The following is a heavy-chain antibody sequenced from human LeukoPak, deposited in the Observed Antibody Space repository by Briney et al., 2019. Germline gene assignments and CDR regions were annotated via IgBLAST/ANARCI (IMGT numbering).Heavy chain of an antibody. J-gene: IGHJ4*02. V-gene: IGHV3-23*01. CDR3: AKGSYYDSSGSFYFDY. CDR1: GFTFSSYA. D-gene: IGHD3-22*01. CDR2: ISGSGDNT. Sequence: GGSLRLSCAASGFTFSSYAMSWVRQAPGKGLEWVSGISGSGDNTYYADSVKGRFTISRDNSKNTLYVQVNGLGTEDTAAYYCAKGSYYDSSGSFYFDYWGQGTLVTVSS.